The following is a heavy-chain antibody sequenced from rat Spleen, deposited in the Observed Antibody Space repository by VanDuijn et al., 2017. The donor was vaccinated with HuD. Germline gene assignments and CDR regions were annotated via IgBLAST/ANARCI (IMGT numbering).Heavy chain of an antibody. D-gene: IGHD1-9*01. Sequence: QVQLKETGPDLVQLTQTLSITCTVSGFSLTTYNVHWVRQPPGKGLEWMGAMCHGGATDYNSQFKSRLPISSDTSKSQVFLKVNSLQTDDTAKYFCARTYYGYHYFDYWGQGVMVTVSS. CDR1: GFSLTTYN. V-gene: IGHV2-64*01. CDR3: ARTYYGYHYFDY. J-gene: IGHJ2*01. CDR2: MCHGGAT.